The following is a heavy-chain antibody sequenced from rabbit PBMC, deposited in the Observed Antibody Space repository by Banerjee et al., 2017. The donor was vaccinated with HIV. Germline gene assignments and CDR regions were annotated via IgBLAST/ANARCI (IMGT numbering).Heavy chain of an antibody. J-gene: IGHJ4*01. CDR2: IYGGSSGGT. CDR1: GFSFSSGLP. Sequence: QEQLVESGGGLVKPGASLTLTCKTSGFSFSSGLPMCWVRQAPGKGLEWIASIYGGSSGGTYYAGWAKGRFTIPKTASTTVDLKMTSLTAADTAAYFCATGYSSAFNLWGQGTLVTVS. V-gene: IGHV1S45*01. CDR3: ATGYSSAFNL. D-gene: IGHD4-1*01.